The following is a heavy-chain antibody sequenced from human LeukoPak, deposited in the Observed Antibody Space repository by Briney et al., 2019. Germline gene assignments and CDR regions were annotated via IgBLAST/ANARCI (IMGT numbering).Heavy chain of an antibody. D-gene: IGHD3-10*01. Sequence: KPSETLSLTCTVSGGSISSSSYYWGWIRQPPGKGLEWIGSIYYSGSTNYNPSLKSRVTISVDTSKNQFSLKLSSVTAADTAVYYCARQVYYYGSGSYPDYWGQGTLVTVSS. CDR3: ARQVYYYGSGSYPDY. CDR1: GGSISSSSYY. CDR2: IYYSGST. J-gene: IGHJ4*02. V-gene: IGHV4-39*01.